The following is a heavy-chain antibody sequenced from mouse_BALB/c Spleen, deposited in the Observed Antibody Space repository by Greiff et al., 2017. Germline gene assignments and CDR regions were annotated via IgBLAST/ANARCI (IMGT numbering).Heavy chain of an antibody. Sequence: DVQLVESGGGLVQPGGSRKLSCAASGFTFSDYGMAWVRQAPGKGPEWVAFISNLAYSIYYADTVTGRFTISRENAKNTLYLEMSSLRSEDTAMYYCARSTGQGAMDYWGQGTSVTVSS. D-gene: IGHD2-1*01. J-gene: IGHJ4*01. CDR2: ISNLAYSI. CDR3: ARSTGQGAMDY. CDR1: GFTFSDYG. V-gene: IGHV5-15*02.